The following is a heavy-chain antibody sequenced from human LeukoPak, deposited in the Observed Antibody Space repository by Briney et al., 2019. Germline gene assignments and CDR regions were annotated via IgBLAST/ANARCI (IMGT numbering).Heavy chain of an antibody. CDR2: FDPEDGET. V-gene: IGHV1-24*01. J-gene: IGHJ4*02. D-gene: IGHD3-9*01. Sequence: ASVKVSCKVSGYTLTELSMHWVRQAPGKGLEWMGGFDPEDGETIYAQKFQGRVTMTEDTSTDTAYMELSSLRSEDTAVYYCATGVRYFDWFFGFVDYWGQGTLVTVSS. CDR3: ATGVRYFDWFFGFVDY. CDR1: GYTLTELS.